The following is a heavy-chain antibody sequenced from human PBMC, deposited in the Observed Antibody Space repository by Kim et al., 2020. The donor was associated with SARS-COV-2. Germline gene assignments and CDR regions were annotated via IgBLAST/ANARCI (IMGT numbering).Heavy chain of an antibody. CDR1: GFTFSNYY. V-gene: IGHV3-7*03. D-gene: IGHD1-20*01. CDR3: AREGNWNFDY. J-gene: IGHJ4*02. Sequence: GGSLRLSCAASGFTFSNYYITWVRQAPGKGLEWVANIKPDGSGTHFVDSVKGRFSTSRDNAKNSLYLQMNSLRAEDTAVYYCAREGNWNFDYWGQGTLVTVSS. CDR2: IKPDGSGT.